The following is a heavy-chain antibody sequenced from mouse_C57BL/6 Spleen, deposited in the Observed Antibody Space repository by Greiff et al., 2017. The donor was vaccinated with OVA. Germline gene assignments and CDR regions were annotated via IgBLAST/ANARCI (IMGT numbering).Heavy chain of an antibody. V-gene: IGHV14-4*01. Sequence: VQLQQSGAELVRPGASVKLSCTASGFNIKDDYMHWVKQRPEQGLEWIGWIDPENGDTDYASKFQGKATITADTSSNTAYLQLSSLTSEDTAVYYCTNPYYYGSTAWCAYWGQGTLVTVSA. J-gene: IGHJ3*01. CDR3: TNPYYYGSTAWCAY. D-gene: IGHD1-1*01. CDR2: IDPENGDT. CDR1: GFNIKDDY.